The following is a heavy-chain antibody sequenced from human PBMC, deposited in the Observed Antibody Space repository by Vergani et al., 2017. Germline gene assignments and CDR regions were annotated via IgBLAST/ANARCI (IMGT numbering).Heavy chain of an antibody. CDR2: VSFRGDT. J-gene: IGHJ4*02. D-gene: IGHD3-10*01. CDR1: GASVNSYY. V-gene: IGHV4-34*11. Sequence: QVQLQQWGAGLLKPSETLSLTCAVYGASVNSYYWSWIRQPPGKGLEWMGYVSFRGDTLYDPSVKGRMTISLNTSSNQFSLYLTSVTAADTAVYYCARSRIYYGAGSPDYWGQGTLVTVSS. CDR3: ARSRIYYGAGSPDY.